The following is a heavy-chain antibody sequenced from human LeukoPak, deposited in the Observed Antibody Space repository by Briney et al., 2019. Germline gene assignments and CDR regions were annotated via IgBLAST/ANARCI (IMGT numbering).Heavy chain of an antibody. J-gene: IGHJ5*02. CDR2: IYYSGSA. V-gene: IGHV4-59*01. D-gene: IGHD3-9*01. Sequence: PSETLSLTCTVSGGSISSYYWSWLRQPPGKGLEWIGYIYYSGSANYNPSLKSRVTISVDTSKNQFSLKLSSVTAADTAVYYCARGVVLRYFDWLLSGWFDPWGQGTLVTVSS. CDR3: ARGVVLRYFDWLLSGWFDP. CDR1: GGSISSYY.